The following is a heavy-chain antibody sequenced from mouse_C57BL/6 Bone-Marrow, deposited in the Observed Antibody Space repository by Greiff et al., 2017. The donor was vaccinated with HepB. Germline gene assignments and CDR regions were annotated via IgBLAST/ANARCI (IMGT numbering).Heavy chain of an antibody. V-gene: IGHV1-81*01. D-gene: IGHD2-5*01. CDR1: GYTFTSYG. CDR3: AYYSSYGAMDY. CDR2: IYPRSGNT. J-gene: IGHJ4*01. Sequence: QVQLKESGAELARPGASVKLSCKASGYTFTSYGISWVKQRTGQGLEWIGEIYPRSGNTYYNEKFKGKATLTADKSSSTAYMELRSLTSEDSAVYYCAYYSSYGAMDYWGQGTSVTVSS.